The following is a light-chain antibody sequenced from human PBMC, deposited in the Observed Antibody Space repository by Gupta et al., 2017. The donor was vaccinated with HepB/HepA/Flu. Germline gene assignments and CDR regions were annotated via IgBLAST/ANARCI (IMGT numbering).Light chain of an antibody. J-gene: IGKJ1*01. Sequence: EIVLTQSPVTLSLFPGERATLSCRASQSVSTSLAWYQHKPGQAPRLLVYDASIRATGVPARFTGSGSGTDFTLTSSSQEHGDSAVYCCQQRSNSWTFGQGTKVEIK. CDR2: DAS. CDR3: QQRSNSWT. V-gene: IGKV3-11*01. CDR1: QSVSTS.